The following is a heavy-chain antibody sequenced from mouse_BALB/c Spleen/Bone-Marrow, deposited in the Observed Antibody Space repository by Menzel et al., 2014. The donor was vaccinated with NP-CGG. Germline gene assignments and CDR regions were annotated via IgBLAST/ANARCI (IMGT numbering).Heavy chain of an antibody. Sequence: DLVKPGASVKLSCEASGYTFTSYWINWIKQRPGQGLERIGRIAPGSGNTHYNEMFKGKATLTVDTSSRTAYIQLSSLSSEDSPVYFCARSPMITESYAMDYWGQGTSVTVSS. CDR1: GYTFTSYW. D-gene: IGHD2-4*01. V-gene: IGHV1S41*01. CDR2: IAPGSGNT. J-gene: IGHJ4*01. CDR3: ARSPMITESYAMDY.